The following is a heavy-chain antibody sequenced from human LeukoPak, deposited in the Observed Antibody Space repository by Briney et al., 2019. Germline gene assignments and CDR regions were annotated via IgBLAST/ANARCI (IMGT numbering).Heavy chain of an antibody. V-gene: IGHV3-23*01. D-gene: IGHD6-13*01. J-gene: IGHJ4*02. CDR1: GFTFSSYG. Sequence: GGSLRLSCAASGFTFSSYGMSWVRQAPGKGLEWVSTIVGSGGATYYADSLKGRFTIFRDNSKNTLSLQVNSLRAEDTAVYYCAKRLSYSSTWYYFDYWGQGTLVTVSS. CDR3: AKRLSYSSTWYYFDY. CDR2: IVGSGGAT.